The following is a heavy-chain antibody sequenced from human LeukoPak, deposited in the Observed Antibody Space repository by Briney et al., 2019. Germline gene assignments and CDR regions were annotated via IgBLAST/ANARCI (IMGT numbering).Heavy chain of an antibody. CDR3: AKGPVYDY. J-gene: IGHJ4*02. D-gene: IGHD5/OR15-5a*01. CDR2: ISGSGSNT. V-gene: IGHV3-23*01. Sequence: GGSLRLSCVASGFIFSDYGIQWVRQAPGKGLEWVSGISGSGSNTYYADSVKGRFTISRDNSKNTLYLQMSSLRAEDTAVYYCAKGPVYDYWGQGTLVTVSS. CDR1: GFIFSDYG.